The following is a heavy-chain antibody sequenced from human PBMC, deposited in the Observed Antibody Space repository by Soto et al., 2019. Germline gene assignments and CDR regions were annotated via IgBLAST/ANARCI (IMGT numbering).Heavy chain of an antibody. CDR1: GFTFTSSA. CDR3: AADACGGDCYYAFDI. J-gene: IGHJ3*02. D-gene: IGHD2-21*02. V-gene: IGHV1-58*01. Sequence: SVKVSCKASGFTFTSSAVQWVRQARGQRLEWIGWIVVGSGNTNYAQKFQERVTITRDMSTSTAYMELSSLRSEDTAVYYCAADACGGDCYYAFDIWGQGTMVTVSS. CDR2: IVVGSGNT.